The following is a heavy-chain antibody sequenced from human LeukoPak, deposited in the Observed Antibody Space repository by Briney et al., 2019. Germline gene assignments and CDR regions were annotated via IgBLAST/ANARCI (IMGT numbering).Heavy chain of an antibody. CDR1: GFTFSSYW. Sequence: GGSLRLSCAASGFTFSSYWMHWVRQAPGKGLEWVSYISSSGTVIYYADSVKGRFTISRDNSKNTLFLLMNSLRVEDTAVYYCAKEMESSTWYIDYWGQGTLVSVSS. CDR2: ISSSGTVI. V-gene: IGHV3-48*01. J-gene: IGHJ4*02. CDR3: AKEMESSTWYIDY. D-gene: IGHD6-13*01.